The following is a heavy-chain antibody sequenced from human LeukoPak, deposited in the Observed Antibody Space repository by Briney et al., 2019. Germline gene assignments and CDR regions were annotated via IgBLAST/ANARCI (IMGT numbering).Heavy chain of an antibody. CDR2: IIPILGIA. V-gene: IGHV1-69*04. D-gene: IGHD6-13*01. Sequence: SVKVSCKASGGTFSSYAISWVRQAPGQGLEWMGRIIPILGIANYAQKFQGRVTITADKSTSTAYMELSSLRPEDTAVYYCARIIAAAGSLGWFDPWGQGTLVTVSS. J-gene: IGHJ5*02. CDR1: GGTFSSYA. CDR3: ARIIAAAGSLGWFDP.